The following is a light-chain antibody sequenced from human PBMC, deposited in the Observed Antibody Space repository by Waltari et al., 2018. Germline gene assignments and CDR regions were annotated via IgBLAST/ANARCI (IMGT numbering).Light chain of an antibody. Sequence: EIVLTQSPGTLSLSPGAPATLSCRASQSVGRSLVWYQQKPGQAPRLLIFAASTRATGIPDRFSGSGSGTDFSLTISRLEPEDFAVYYCQHNLRLPVTFGQGTKVEFK. J-gene: IGKJ1*01. CDR1: QSVGRS. V-gene: IGKV3-20*01. CDR3: QHNLRLPVT. CDR2: AAS.